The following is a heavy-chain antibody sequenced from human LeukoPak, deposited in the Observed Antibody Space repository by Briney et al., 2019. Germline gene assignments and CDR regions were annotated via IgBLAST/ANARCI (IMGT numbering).Heavy chain of an antibody. V-gene: IGHV4-34*01. CDR3: AREFPGIYYYYYYMDV. D-gene: IGHD2-21*01. Sequence: SVTLSLTCAVYGGSFSGYYWSWIRQPPGKGLEWIGEINHSGSTNYNPSLRSRVTISVDTSKNQFSLKLSSVTAADTAVYYCAREFPGIYYYYYYMDVWGKGTTVTVSS. CDR1: GGSFSGYY. J-gene: IGHJ6*03. CDR2: INHSGST.